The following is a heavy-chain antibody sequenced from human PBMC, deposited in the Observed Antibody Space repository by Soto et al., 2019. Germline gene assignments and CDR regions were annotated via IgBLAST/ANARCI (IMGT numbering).Heavy chain of an antibody. J-gene: IGHJ6*02. CDR3: ARRIPFGYGMDV. Sequence: RGSLRLSCAASGFTFSSYAMHWVRQAPGKGLEYVSAITSSGGNTDYASSVKGRFTISRDNSKNTLYLQMGSLRTEDMGVYYCARRIPFGYGMDVWGQGTTVTVSS. V-gene: IGHV3-64*01. D-gene: IGHD2-21*01. CDR1: GFTFSSYA. CDR2: ITSSGGNT.